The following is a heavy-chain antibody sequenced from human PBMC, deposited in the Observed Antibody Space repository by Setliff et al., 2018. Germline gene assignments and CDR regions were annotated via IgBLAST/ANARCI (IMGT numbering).Heavy chain of an antibody. CDR3: ARITMIPGGAVDI. CDR1: GYISTNYW. CDR2: IYPGDSDT. D-gene: IGHD3-22*01. Sequence: GASVKVSCKASGYISTNYWIGWVRQMPGKGLEWMGVIYPGDSDTRYSPSFQGQVTISADKSISTAYLQWGSLKASDTAMYYCARITMIPGGAVDIWGQGTMVTVSS. V-gene: IGHV5-51*03. J-gene: IGHJ3*02.